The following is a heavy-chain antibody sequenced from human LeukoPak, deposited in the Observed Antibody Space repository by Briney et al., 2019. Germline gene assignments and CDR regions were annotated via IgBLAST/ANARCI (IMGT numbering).Heavy chain of an antibody. Sequence: GGSLRLSCTASGFAFDEHGMSWVRQVPGKGLEWVPGINWSGGSTGYADPLRGRFTISRDNAKNSMYLQMDSLRAEDTALYYCARAPITSPFYFDYWGQGTLVTVSS. CDR3: ARAPITSPFYFDY. CDR2: INWSGGST. V-gene: IGHV3-20*04. CDR1: GFAFDEHG. D-gene: IGHD2-2*01. J-gene: IGHJ4*02.